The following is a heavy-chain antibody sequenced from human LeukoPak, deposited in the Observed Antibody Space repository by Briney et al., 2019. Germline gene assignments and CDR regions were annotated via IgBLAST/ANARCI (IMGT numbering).Heavy chain of an antibody. J-gene: IGHJ5*02. CDR1: GGSISSYY. CDR3: ARHGYSSGSLAWFDP. CDR2: IYYSGST. Sequence: SETLSLTCTVAGGSISSYYWSWIRQPPGKGLEWIGYIYYSGSTNYNPSLKSRVTISVDTSKNQFSLKLSSVTAADTAVYYCARHGYSSGSLAWFDPWGRGTQVTVSS. D-gene: IGHD6-19*01. V-gene: IGHV4-59*01.